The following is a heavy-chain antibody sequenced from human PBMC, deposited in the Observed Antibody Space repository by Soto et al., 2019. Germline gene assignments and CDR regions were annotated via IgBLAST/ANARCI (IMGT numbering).Heavy chain of an antibody. CDR3: ARDRARSIAEAGTSLFDY. J-gene: IGHJ4*02. V-gene: IGHV1-3*01. D-gene: IGHD6-13*01. Sequence: ASVKVSCKASGYTFTSYAMHWVRQAPGQRLEWMGWINAGNGNTKYSQKFQGRVTITRDTSASTAYMELSSLRSEDTAVYYCARDRARSIAEAGTSLFDYWGQGTLVTVSS. CDR2: INAGNGNT. CDR1: GYTFTSYA.